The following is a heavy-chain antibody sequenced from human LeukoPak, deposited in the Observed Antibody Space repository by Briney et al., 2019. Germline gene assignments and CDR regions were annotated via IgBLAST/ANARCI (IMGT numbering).Heavy chain of an antibody. CDR2: IYYSGST. V-gene: IGHV4-59*01. CDR3: ARGYCSGGSCYYDY. J-gene: IGHJ4*02. Sequence: SETLSLTCTVSGGSISSYYWSWIRQPPGKGLEWIGYIYYSGSTNYNPSLKSRVTISVDTSKNQFSLKLSSVTAADTAVYYCARGYCSGGSCYYDYWGQGTLVTVSS. CDR1: GGSISSYY. D-gene: IGHD2-15*01.